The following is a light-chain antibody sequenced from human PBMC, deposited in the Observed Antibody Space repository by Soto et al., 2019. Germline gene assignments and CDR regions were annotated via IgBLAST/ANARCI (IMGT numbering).Light chain of an antibody. CDR1: QNINSY. Sequence: EIVLTQSPATLSLSPGEKATHSCRASQNINSYLAWYQQKPGQAPRLLIHDASYRATCIPARFSGSGSGTDFTLTISSLEPEDFAVYYCQHRDTFTFGPGTKVDIK. V-gene: IGKV3-11*01. J-gene: IGKJ3*01. CDR2: DAS. CDR3: QHRDTFT.